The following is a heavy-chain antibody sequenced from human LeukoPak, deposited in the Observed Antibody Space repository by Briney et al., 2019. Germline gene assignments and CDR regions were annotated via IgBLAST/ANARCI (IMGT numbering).Heavy chain of an antibody. CDR1: GGSISSYY. D-gene: IGHD6-13*01. CDR2: IYYSGST. Sequence: PSETLSLTCTVSGGSISSYYWSWIRQPPGKGLEWIGYIYYSGSTNYNPSLKSRVTISVDTSKNQFSLKLSSVTAADTAVYYCASSSSSWLLFDYWGQGTLVTVSS. CDR3: ASSSSSWLLFDY. V-gene: IGHV4-59*08. J-gene: IGHJ4*02.